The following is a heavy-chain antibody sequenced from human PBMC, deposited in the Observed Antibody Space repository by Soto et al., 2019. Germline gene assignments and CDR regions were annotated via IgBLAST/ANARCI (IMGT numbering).Heavy chain of an antibody. J-gene: IGHJ3*02. Sequence: SETLSLTCTVSGGSISSYYWSWIRQPPGKGLEWIGSIYYSGSTNYNPSLKSRVTISVDTSKNQLSLRLTSVTAADTAVYSCARHPGGAAPGHDAFDIWGQGTMVTVSS. D-gene: IGHD6-13*01. CDR2: IYYSGST. CDR3: ARHPGGAAPGHDAFDI. CDR1: GGSISSYY. V-gene: IGHV4-59*08.